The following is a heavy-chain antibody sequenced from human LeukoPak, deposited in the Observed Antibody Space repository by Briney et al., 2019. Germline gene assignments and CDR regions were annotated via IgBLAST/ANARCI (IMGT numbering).Heavy chain of an antibody. V-gene: IGHV4-34*01. J-gene: IGHJ5*02. D-gene: IGHD3-22*01. Sequence: SGTLSLTCAVYGGSFSGYYWSWIRQPPGKGLEWIGEINHSGSTNYNPSLKSRVTISVDTSKNQFSLKLSSVTAADTAVYHCARVLDSSGYYYGFDPWGQGTLVTVSS. CDR2: INHSGST. CDR1: GGSFSGYY. CDR3: ARVLDSSGYYYGFDP.